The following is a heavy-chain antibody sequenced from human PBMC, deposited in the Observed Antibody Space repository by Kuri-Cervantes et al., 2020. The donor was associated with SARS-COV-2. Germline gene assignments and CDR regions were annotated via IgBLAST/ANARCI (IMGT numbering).Heavy chain of an antibody. CDR2: ISYDGNRR. D-gene: IGHD1-26*01. Sequence: GESLKISCAASGFTFRSYAMHWVRQAPGKGLEWVAVISYDGNRRYYADSVKGRFSISRENSNNTLYLQMNSLSDEDTAVYFCAIAHTGSYYPLDFWGQGILVTVSS. CDR1: GFTFRSYA. V-gene: IGHV3-30*01. CDR3: AIAHTGSYYPLDF. J-gene: IGHJ4*02.